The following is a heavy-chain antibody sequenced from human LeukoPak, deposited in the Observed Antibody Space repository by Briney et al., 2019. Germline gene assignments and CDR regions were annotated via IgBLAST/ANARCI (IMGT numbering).Heavy chain of an antibody. Sequence: SETLSLTCTVSGGSISSYYWSWIRQPPGKGLEWIGYIYYSGSTNYNPSLKSRVTISVDTSKNQFSLKLSSVTAADTAVYYCARGVGNDYGDYAGRGAFDYWGQGTLVTVSS. CDR2: IYYSGST. CDR1: GGSISSYY. CDR3: ARGVGNDYGDYAGRGAFDY. V-gene: IGHV4-59*01. J-gene: IGHJ4*02. D-gene: IGHD4-17*01.